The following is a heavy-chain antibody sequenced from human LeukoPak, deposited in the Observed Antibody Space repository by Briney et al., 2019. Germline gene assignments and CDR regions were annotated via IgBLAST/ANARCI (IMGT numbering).Heavy chain of an antibody. V-gene: IGHV1-24*01. D-gene: IGHD2/OR15-2a*01. CDR3: ATDFYRGRQFDY. CDR2: FDPEDVET. CDR1: GNTFTDLS. J-gene: IGHJ4*02. Sequence: ASVKVSCKVSGNTFTDLSMNWVRQAPGTGLEWMGGFDPEDVETIYAQKFQGRVTMTEDTSTETAYMELTSLRPEDTAVYYCATDFYRGRQFDYWGQGTLVTVSS.